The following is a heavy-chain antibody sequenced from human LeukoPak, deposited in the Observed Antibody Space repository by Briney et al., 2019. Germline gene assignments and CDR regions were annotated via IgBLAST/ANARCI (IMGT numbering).Heavy chain of an antibody. D-gene: IGHD2-15*01. V-gene: IGHV3-15*01. CDR2: IKSKTDGGTT. J-gene: IGHJ6*02. Sequence: PGGSLRLSCAASGFTFSNAWMSWVRQAPGKGLEWVGRIKSKTDGGTTDYAAPVKGRFTISRDDSKNTLYLQMNSLKTEDTAVYYCTISPVAATLPVGYYYGMDVWGQGTTVTVSS. CDR1: GFTFSNAW. CDR3: TISPVAATLPVGYYYGMDV.